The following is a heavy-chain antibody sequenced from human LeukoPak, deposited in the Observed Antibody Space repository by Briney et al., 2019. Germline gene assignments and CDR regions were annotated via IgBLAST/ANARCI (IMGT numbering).Heavy chain of an antibody. CDR1: GFTVSSNY. J-gene: IGHJ4*02. CDR2: IYSGGST. CDR3: ARDSIWYGPPDY. Sequence: GGSLRLSCAASGFTVSSNYMSWVRQAPGKGLEWVSVIYSGGSTYYADSVKGRFTISRDNSKNTLYLQMNSLRAEDKAVYYCARDSIWYGPPDYWGQGTLVTVSS. D-gene: IGHD1-14*01. V-gene: IGHV3-66*01.